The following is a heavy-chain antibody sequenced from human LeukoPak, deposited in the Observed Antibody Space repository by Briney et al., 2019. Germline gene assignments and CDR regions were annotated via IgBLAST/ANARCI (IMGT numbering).Heavy chain of an antibody. CDR3: ARDRAGTGTPYYYGMDV. D-gene: IGHD1-1*01. V-gene: IGHV1-69*04. CDR2: IIPIFGIA. CDR1: GGTFSSYA. J-gene: IGHJ6*02. Sequence: SVKVSCKASGGTFSSYAISWVRQAPGQGLEWMGRIIPIFGIANYAQKFQGRVTITAGKSTSTAYMELSSLRSEDTAVYYCARDRAGTGTPYYYGMDVWGQGTTVTVSS.